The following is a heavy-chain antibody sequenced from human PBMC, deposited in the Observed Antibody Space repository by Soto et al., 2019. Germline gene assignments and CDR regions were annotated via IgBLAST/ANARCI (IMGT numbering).Heavy chain of an antibody. V-gene: IGHV5-51*01. CDR1: GYNFISFW. CDR3: ARQAYYGSGTYYSDS. D-gene: IGHD3-10*01. CDR2: IYPGDSDT. J-gene: IGHJ4*02. Sequence: PWESLKISCETSGYNFISFWIAWVRQMPGKGLEWMGLIYPGDSDTTYSPAFQGQVTISVDRSTKTAYLQWSSLKASDTAMYYCARQAYYGSGTYYSDSWGQGTLVTVSS.